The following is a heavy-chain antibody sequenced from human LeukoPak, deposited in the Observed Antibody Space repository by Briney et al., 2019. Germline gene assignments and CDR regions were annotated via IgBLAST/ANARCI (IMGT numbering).Heavy chain of an antibody. CDR1: GGTFSSYA. Sequence: SVKVSCKASGGTFSSYAISWVRQAPGQGLEWMGGIIPIFGTANYAQKFQGRVTITADESTSTAYMELSSLRSEDTAVYYCARDLHDFWSGYYSSGYYYYMDVWGKGTTVTVSS. V-gene: IGHV1-69*13. CDR3: ARDLHDFWSGYYSSGYYYYMDV. J-gene: IGHJ6*03. CDR2: IIPIFGTA. D-gene: IGHD3-3*01.